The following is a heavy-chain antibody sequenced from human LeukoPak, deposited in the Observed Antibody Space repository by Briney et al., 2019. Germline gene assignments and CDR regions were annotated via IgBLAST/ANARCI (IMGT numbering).Heavy chain of an antibody. CDR3: ARSYGSGSYYSLYSDY. CDR2: ISSDGSTI. Sequence: PGGSLRLSCAASGFTFSDYYMTWIRQAPGKGLEWVSYISSDGSTIYYEDSVKGRFTISRDNAKNSLFLQMNSLRAEDTAVYYCARSYGSGSYYSLYSDYWGQGILVTVSS. D-gene: IGHD3-10*01. J-gene: IGHJ4*02. V-gene: IGHV3-11*04. CDR1: GFTFSDYY.